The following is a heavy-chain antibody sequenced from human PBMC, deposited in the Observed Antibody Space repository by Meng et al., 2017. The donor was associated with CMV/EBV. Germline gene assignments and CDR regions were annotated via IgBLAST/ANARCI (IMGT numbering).Heavy chain of an antibody. D-gene: IGHD2-2*01. CDR1: GGTFSSYT. V-gene: IGHV1-69*02. J-gene: IGHJ5*02. CDR3: SRGPWVSGDIVVVPAADNWFDP. CDR2: IIPILGIA. Sequence: SVKVSCKASGGTFSSYTISWVRQAPGQGLEWMGRIIPILGIANYAQKFQGRVTITADNSTSTAYLELSSLRSEDTAVYYCSRGPWVSGDIVVVPAADNWFDPWGQGTLVTVSS.